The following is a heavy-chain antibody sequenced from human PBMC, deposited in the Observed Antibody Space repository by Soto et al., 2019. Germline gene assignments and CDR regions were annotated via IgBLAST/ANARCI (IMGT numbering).Heavy chain of an antibody. CDR2: IYYGGNT. Sequence: SETLSLTCTVSGGSISYYWSWIRQPPGKALEWIGYIYYGGNTLYNPSLESRVTISVDTSKNQFSLKLTSVTAADTAVYYCARHAIIPKLQYGMDVWGQGTTVTVSS. V-gene: IGHV4-59*01. CDR1: GGSISYY. CDR3: ARHAIIPKLQYGMDV. D-gene: IGHD2-15*01. J-gene: IGHJ6*02.